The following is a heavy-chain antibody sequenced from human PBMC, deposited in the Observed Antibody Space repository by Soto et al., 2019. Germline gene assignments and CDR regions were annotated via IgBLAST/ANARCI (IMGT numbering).Heavy chain of an antibody. Sequence: GGSLRLSCAASGFTFSNYDMHWVRQAPGKGLEWVALISYDGSNKYYADSVKGRFTISRDNSKNTLYLQMNSLRAEDTAVYYCAKDWAVFWGPNYGMDVWGQGTTVTVSS. CDR2: ISYDGSNK. D-gene: IGHD3-16*01. CDR1: GFTFSNYD. J-gene: IGHJ6*02. V-gene: IGHV3-30*18. CDR3: AKDWAVFWGPNYGMDV.